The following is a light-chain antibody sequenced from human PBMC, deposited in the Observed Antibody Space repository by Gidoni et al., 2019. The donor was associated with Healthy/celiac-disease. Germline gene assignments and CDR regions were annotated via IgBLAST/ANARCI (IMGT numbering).Light chain of an antibody. Sequence: EIVLTQSTGTLSLSPGERATLSCRASQSVSSSYLACYPQNPGQAPRLLIYGASSSATGLPDRFSGSGSGTDFTLTISRLEPDDFAVYYCHQYGSSLLTFXQXTKVDIK. CDR3: HQYGSSLLT. V-gene: IGKV3-20*01. J-gene: IGKJ1*01. CDR2: GAS. CDR1: QSVSSSY.